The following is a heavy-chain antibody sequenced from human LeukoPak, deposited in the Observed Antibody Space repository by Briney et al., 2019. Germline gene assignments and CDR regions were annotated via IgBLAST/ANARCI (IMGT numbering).Heavy chain of an antibody. CDR2: IYYSGST. D-gene: IGHD3-22*01. CDR3: VTYYYGSSAPKRNY. V-gene: IGHV4-30-4*01. J-gene: IGHJ4*02. CDR1: GGSISSGDYY. Sequence: SETLSLTCTVSGGSISSGDYYWSWIRQPPGKGLEWIGYIYYSGSTYYNPSLRSRVTISGDTSKKQFSLKLSSVTAADTAVYYCVTYYYGSSAPKRNYWGQGSLVTVSS.